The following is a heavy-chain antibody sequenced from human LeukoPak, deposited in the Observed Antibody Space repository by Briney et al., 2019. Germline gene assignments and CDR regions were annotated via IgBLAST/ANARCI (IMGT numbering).Heavy chain of an antibody. CDR2: ISSSGNTK. V-gene: IGHV3-11*01. J-gene: IGHJ4*02. Sequence: GGSLRLSCAASGFTFSDFYMSWIRQAPGKGLEWVSYISSSGNTKYYADSVKGRFTISRDNSKNTLYLQMNSLRAEDTAVYYCAKGAVAGLDYWGQGTLVTVSS. CDR1: GFTFSDFY. CDR3: AKGAVAGLDY. D-gene: IGHD6-19*01.